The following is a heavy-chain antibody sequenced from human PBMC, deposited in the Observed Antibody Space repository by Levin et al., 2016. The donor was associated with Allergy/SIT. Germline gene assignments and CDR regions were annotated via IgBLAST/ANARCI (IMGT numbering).Heavy chain of an antibody. J-gene: IGHJ4*02. V-gene: IGHV3-30*04. CDR2: ISYDAVHE. D-gene: IGHD3-10*01. Sequence: GGSLRLSCAASGFTFRNYAMHWVRQAPGKGLEWVAVISYDAVHENYADSVRGRFTISRDSSKNTLFLQMDSLRPEDTAVYYCGRDYYADGRNQGPDYWGQGTLVTVSS. CDR3: GRDYYADGRNQGPDY. CDR1: GFTFRNYA.